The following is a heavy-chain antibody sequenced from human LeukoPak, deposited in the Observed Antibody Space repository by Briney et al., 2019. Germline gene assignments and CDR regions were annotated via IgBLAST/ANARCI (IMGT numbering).Heavy chain of an antibody. CDR2: TIPIFGTA. CDR1: GGDFRNYA. J-gene: IGHJ6*04. D-gene: IGHD2/OR15-2a*01. Sequence: GASVKVSCKASGGDFRNYAISWVRQAPGQRLEWMGGTIPIFGTANYAQKFQGRVTFTADIATSTAYMELNNLSSDDTAVYYCATPPSLVTVHLNFYHNMDVWGRGTTVTVSS. CDR3: ATPPSLVTVHLNFYHNMDV. V-gene: IGHV1-69*06.